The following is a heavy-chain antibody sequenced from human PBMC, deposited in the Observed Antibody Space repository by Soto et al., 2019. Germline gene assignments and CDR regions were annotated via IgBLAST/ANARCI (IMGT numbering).Heavy chain of an antibody. J-gene: IGHJ4*02. CDR2: IIPILGIA. Sequence: QVQLVQSGAEVKKPGSSVKVSCKASGGTFSSYTISWVRQAPGQGLEWMGRIIPILGIANYAQKFQGRVTMTADKSTSTAYMELSSLRSEDTAVYYCAAASRYGYNLNGRDWGQGTLVTVSS. CDR1: GGTFSSYT. CDR3: AAASRYGYNLNGRD. D-gene: IGHD5-12*01. V-gene: IGHV1-69*02.